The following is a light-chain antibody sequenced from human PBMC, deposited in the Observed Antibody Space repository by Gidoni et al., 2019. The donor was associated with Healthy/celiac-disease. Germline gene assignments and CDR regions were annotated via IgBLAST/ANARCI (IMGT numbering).Light chain of an antibody. V-gene: IGKV1-6*01. CDR3: LQDYNSPWT. J-gene: IGKJ1*01. CDR2: AAS. Sequence: AIQMTQSPSSLSASVGDRVTITCRASQGIRNDLGWYQPKPGKAPKLLIYAASSLQRGVPSSFSGSGSGTDFTLTISSLQPEDFATYYCLQDYNSPWTFGQGTKVEIK. CDR1: QGIRND.